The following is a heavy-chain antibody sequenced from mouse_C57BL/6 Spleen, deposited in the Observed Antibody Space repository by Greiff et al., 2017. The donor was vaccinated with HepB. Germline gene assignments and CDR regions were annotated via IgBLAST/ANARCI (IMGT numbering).Heavy chain of an antibody. CDR1: GFTFSSYA. V-gene: IGHV5-4*01. Sequence: EVMLVESGGGLVKPGGSLKLSCAASGFTFSSYAMSWVRQTPEKRLEWVATISDGGSYTYYPDNVKGRFTISRDNAKNNLYLQMSHLKSEDTAMYYCARDPNYYGSRNYAMDYWGQGTSVTVSS. CDR2: ISDGGSYT. CDR3: ARDPNYYGSRNYAMDY. D-gene: IGHD1-1*01. J-gene: IGHJ4*01.